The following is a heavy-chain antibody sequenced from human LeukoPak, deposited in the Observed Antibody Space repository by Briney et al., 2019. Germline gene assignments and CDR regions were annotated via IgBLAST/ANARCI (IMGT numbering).Heavy chain of an antibody. D-gene: IGHD3-10*01. CDR3: ARSNIRITMVRGARRNWFDP. V-gene: IGHV4-34*01. Sequence: SETLSLTCAVYGGSFSGYYWSWIRQPPGKGLEWIGEINHSGSTNYNPSLKGRVTISVDTSKNQFSLKLSSVTAADTAVYYCARSNIRITMVRGARRNWFDPWGQGTLVTVSS. J-gene: IGHJ5*02. CDR1: GGSFSGYY. CDR2: INHSGST.